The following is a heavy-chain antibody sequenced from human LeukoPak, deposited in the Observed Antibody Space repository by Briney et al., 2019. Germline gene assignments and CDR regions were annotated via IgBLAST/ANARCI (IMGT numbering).Heavy chain of an antibody. V-gene: IGHV1-2*06. CDR2: INPNSGGT. D-gene: IGHD4-17*01. CDR3: ARDGDYETPYFYYYMDV. J-gene: IGHJ6*03. Sequence: GSVKVSCKASGYTFTGYYMHWVRQAPEQGLEWMGRINPNSGGTNYAQKFQGRVTMTRDTSISTAYMELSRLRSEDTAVYYCARDGDYETPYFYYYMDVWGKGTTVTVSS. CDR1: GYTFTGYY.